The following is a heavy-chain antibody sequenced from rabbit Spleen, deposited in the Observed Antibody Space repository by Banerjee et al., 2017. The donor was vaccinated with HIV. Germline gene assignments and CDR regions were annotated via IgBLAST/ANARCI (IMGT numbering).Heavy chain of an antibody. Sequence: QEQLVESGGGLVKPGASLTLTCTASGVSFSSSSYMCWVRQALGKGLEWIGCMDAGSSGFTYFATWAKGRFTCSKTSSTTVTLQMTRLTAADTAPYFCARDTSSSFSSYGMDLWGQGTLVTVS. D-gene: IGHD1-1*01. CDR1: GVSFSSSSY. CDR2: MDAGSSGFT. V-gene: IGHV1S45*01. CDR3: ARDTSSSFSSYGMDL. J-gene: IGHJ6*01.